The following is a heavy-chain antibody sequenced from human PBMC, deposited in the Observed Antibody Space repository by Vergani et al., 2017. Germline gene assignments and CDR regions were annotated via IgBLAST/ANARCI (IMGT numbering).Heavy chain of an antibody. CDR2: IKQDGSEE. Sequence: EVQLVDSGGDLVQPGGSLRLSCAASGFTFSTYWMSWVRQAPGKGLEWVANIKQDGSEEYYVDSVKCRFTISRDNAKNSLYLQMNSLRAEDTALYYCVTGGGDFFYWGQGTLVTVSS. D-gene: IGHD1-26*01. CDR1: GFTFSTYW. CDR3: VTGGGDFFY. J-gene: IGHJ4*02. V-gene: IGHV3-7*03.